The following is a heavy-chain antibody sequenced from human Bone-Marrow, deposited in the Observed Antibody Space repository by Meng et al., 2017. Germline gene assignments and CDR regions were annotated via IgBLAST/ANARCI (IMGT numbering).Heavy chain of an antibody. Sequence: VHPQESGPGSVKPAPGLSLTCSVHGGSINSAGYYWSWIRQHPGKGLEWIGYIYYTENTYYNPSLKSPMTISLDKSKNQFSLKLNSVTVADTAVYYCARGRASCSSGGCSLGWFDPWGQGTLVTVSS. CDR2: IYYTENT. V-gene: IGHV4-31*01. D-gene: IGHD2-15*01. CDR1: GGSINSAGYY. CDR3: ARGRASCSSGGCSLGWFDP. J-gene: IGHJ5*02.